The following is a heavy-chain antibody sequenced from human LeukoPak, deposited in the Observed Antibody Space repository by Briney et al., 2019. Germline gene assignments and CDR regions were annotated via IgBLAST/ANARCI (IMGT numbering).Heavy chain of an antibody. Sequence: GGSLRLSCVASGFTFSTYNMNWVRQAPGKGLEWLSYIHSSSGTIYYADSVKGRFTISGDNAKSSLYLQMNSLRDEDTAVYYCARDYYGAGSYPFDYWGQGTLVTVSS. CDR2: IHSSSGTI. V-gene: IGHV3-48*02. CDR1: GFTFSTYN. CDR3: ARDYYGAGSYPFDY. J-gene: IGHJ4*02. D-gene: IGHD3-10*01.